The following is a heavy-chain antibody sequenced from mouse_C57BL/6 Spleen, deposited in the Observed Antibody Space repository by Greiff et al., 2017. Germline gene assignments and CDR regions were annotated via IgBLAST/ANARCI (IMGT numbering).Heavy chain of an antibody. J-gene: IGHJ1*03. CDR2: ISNGGGST. CDR1: GFTFSDYY. CDR3: ARHGDGYYVGYFDV. D-gene: IGHD2-3*01. Sequence: EVMLVESGGGLVQPGGSLKLSCAASGFTFSDYYMYWVRQTPEKRLEWVAYISNGGGSTYYPDTVKGRFTISRDNAKNTLYLQMSRLKSEDTAMYYCARHGDGYYVGYFDVWGTGSTVTVSS. V-gene: IGHV5-12*01.